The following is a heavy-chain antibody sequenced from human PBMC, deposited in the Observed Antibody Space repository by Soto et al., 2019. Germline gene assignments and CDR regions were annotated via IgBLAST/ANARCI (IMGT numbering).Heavy chain of an antibody. CDR1: GFSLSNARMG. CDR2: IFSNDEK. V-gene: IGHV2-26*01. J-gene: IGHJ5*02. CDR3: ARIQATDNWFAP. D-gene: IGHD5-12*01. Sequence: SGPTLVNPTETLTLTCTVSGFSLSNARMGVSWIRQPPGKALEWLAHIFSNDEKSYSTSLKSRLTISKDTSKSQVVLTMTNMDPVDTATYHCARIQATDNWFAPWGQGTLVTVSS.